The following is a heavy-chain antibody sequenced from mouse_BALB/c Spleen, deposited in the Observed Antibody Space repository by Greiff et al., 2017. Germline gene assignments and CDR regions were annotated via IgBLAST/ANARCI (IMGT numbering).Heavy chain of an antibody. J-gene: IGHJ3*01. CDR2: ISSGGST. CDR1: GFTFSSYA. CDR3: APYGSCPAWFAY. Sequence: EVKLMESGGGLVKPGGSLKLSCAASGFTFSSYAMSWVRQTPEKRLEWVASISSGGSTYYPDSVKGRFTISRDNARNILYLQMSSLRSEDTAMYYCAPYGSCPAWFAYWGQGTLVTVSA. V-gene: IGHV5-6-5*01. D-gene: IGHD1-1*02.